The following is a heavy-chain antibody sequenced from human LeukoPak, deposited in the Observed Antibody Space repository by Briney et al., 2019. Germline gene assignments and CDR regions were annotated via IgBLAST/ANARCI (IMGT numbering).Heavy chain of an antibody. D-gene: IGHD3-3*01. CDR2: ISISSSYI. V-gene: IGHV3-21*01. Sequence: SISISSSYIYYADSVKGRFTISKNNAKNSLYLQMNSLRVEDAAVYYCARGFGVVRVNWFDSWGQGTLVTVSS. J-gene: IGHJ5*01. CDR3: ARGFGVVRVNWFDS.